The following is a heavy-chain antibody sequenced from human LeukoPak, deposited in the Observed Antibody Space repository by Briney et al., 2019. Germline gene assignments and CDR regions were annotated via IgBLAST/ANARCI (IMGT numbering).Heavy chain of an antibody. CDR3: ARDRGYDSSGFDY. CDR1: GFTFSSYS. D-gene: IGHD3-22*01. Sequence: GGSLRLSCAASGFTFSSYSMNWVRQAPGKGLEWVSSISSSSSYIYYADSVKGQFTISRDNAKNSLYLQMNSLRAEDTAVYYCARDRGYDSSGFDYWGQGTLVTVSS. CDR2: ISSSSSYI. J-gene: IGHJ4*02. V-gene: IGHV3-21*01.